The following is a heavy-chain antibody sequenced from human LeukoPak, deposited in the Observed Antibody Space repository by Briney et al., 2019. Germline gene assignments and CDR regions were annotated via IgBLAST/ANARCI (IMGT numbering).Heavy chain of an antibody. V-gene: IGHV3-33*01. Sequence: GRSLRLSCAASGLTFSSYGMHWVRQAPGKGLEWVAVIWYDGSNKYYADSVKGRFTISRDNSKNTLYLQMNSLRAEDTAVYYCAREGGYCSSTSCLLNYYYYGMDVWGKGTTVTVSS. CDR3: AREGGYCSSTSCLLNYYYYGMDV. CDR1: GLTFSSYG. CDR2: IWYDGSNK. D-gene: IGHD2-2*01. J-gene: IGHJ6*04.